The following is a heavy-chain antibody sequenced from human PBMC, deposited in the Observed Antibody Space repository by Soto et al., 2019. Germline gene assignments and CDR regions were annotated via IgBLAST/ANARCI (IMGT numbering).Heavy chain of an antibody. V-gene: IGHV5-51*01. CDR1: GYRFTNYW. CDR2: IFPGDSDT. D-gene: IGHD2-8*02. Sequence: PGESLKISCKASGYRFTNYWIAWVRQMPGKGLEWMGIIFPGDSDTRYSPSFQGQVTISADKSISTAFLQWNSLEASDSAMYYCARRTRFSGVTGGELVYWGQGTPVTVSS. J-gene: IGHJ4*02. CDR3: ARRTRFSGVTGGELVY.